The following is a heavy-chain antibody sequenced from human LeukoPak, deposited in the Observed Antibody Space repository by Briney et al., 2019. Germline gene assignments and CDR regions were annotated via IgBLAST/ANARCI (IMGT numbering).Heavy chain of an antibody. CDR3: ARTTYYYDSSGPFDY. J-gene: IGHJ4*02. CDR2: ISYDGSNK. Sequence: GGSLRPSCAASGFSFSSYAMHWVRQAPGKGLEWVAVISYDGSNKYYADSVKGRFTISRDNSKNTLYLQMNSLRAEDTAVYYCARTTYYYDSSGPFDYWGQGTLVTVSS. V-gene: IGHV3-30-3*01. D-gene: IGHD3-22*01. CDR1: GFSFSSYA.